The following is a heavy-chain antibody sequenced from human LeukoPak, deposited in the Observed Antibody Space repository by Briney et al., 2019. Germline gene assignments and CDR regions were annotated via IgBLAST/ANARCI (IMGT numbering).Heavy chain of an antibody. V-gene: IGHV3-21*01. J-gene: IGHJ4*02. Sequence: PGGSLRLSCAASGFTFSSYSMNGVRQAPGKGLEWVSSISSSSSYIYYADSVEGRFTISRDNAKNSLYLQMNSLRAEDTAVYYCARDGGYDYGVLDYWGQGTLVTVSS. CDR1: GFTFSSYS. D-gene: IGHD5-12*01. CDR3: ARDGGYDYGVLDY. CDR2: ISSSSSYI.